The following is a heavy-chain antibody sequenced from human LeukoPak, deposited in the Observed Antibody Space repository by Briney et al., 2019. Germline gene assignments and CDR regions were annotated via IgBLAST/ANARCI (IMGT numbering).Heavy chain of an antibody. CDR1: GFTLRGYA. V-gene: IGHV3-23*01. CDR3: ARIPSLGLGELPSRPYDY. CDR2: ISGSGGNT. J-gene: IGHJ4*02. D-gene: IGHD3-16*02. Sequence: GGSLRLSCAASGFTLRGYAMSWVRQAPGKGLEWVSAISGSGGNTYYADSVKGRFTISRDNSKNTLYLQMNSLRAEDTAVYYCARIPSLGLGELPSRPYDYWGQGTLVTVSS.